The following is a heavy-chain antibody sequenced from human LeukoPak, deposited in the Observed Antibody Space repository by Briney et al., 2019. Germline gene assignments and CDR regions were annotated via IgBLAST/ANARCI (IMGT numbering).Heavy chain of an antibody. V-gene: IGHV4-4*07. CDR1: GGSINNYY. CDR2: VFITGTT. Sequence: PSETLSLTCIVAGGSINNYYFSWIRQPAGKGLEWIGRVFITGTTNSNPSLKSRVTMSVDTSKNQFSLKLSSVTAADTAVYYCAREFSSSWLDAFDIWGQGTMVTVSS. J-gene: IGHJ3*02. D-gene: IGHD6-13*01. CDR3: AREFSSSWLDAFDI.